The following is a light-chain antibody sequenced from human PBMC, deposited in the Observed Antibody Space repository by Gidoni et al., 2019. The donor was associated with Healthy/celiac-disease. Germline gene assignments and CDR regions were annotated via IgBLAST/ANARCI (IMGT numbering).Light chain of an antibody. Sequence: EIVLTQSRGTLSLSPGERATLSCRASQSVRSSYLAWYQQKPGQAPRLLIYGASSRATGIPDRFSCSGSGTDFTLTIRRLAPEDFAVYYCPQYGSSRGLTFGGGTKVEIK. CDR2: GAS. V-gene: IGKV3-20*01. J-gene: IGKJ4*01. CDR1: QSVRSSY. CDR3: PQYGSSRGLT.